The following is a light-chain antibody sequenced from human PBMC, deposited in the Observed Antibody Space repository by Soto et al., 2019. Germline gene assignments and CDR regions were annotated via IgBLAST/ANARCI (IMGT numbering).Light chain of an antibody. Sequence: EIVLTQSPGTLSLSPGERATLSCRASQSVASTSLAWYQHKPGQAPRLLIYAASTRATGIPDRFSGSGSGTDFTLTISRLEPEDFAVYYCQHYGSSPYTFGQGTKLEIK. CDR1: QSVASTS. J-gene: IGKJ2*01. V-gene: IGKV3-20*01. CDR3: QHYGSSPYT. CDR2: AAS.